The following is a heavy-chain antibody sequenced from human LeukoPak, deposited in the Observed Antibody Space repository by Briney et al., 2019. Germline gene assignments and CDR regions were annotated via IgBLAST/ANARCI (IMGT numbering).Heavy chain of an antibody. CDR3: VTLPTGDY. D-gene: IGHD2-15*01. V-gene: IGHV3-53*01. CDR1: GFTVSRNH. CDR2: IYSGGST. J-gene: IGHJ4*02. Sequence: GGSLRLSCAAFGFTVSRNHMTWVRQAPGKGLEWVSIIYSGGSTYYADSVRGRFTISRDSSQNTLYLQMNGLRVEGTAVYYCVTLPTGDYWGQGTLVTVSS.